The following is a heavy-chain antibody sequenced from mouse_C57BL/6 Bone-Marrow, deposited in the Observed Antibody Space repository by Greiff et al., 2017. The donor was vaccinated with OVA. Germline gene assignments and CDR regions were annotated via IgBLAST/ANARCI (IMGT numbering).Heavy chain of an antibody. D-gene: IGHD1-1*01. Sequence: QVQLKESGPELVKPGASVKISCKASGYAFSSSWMNWVKQRPGKGLEWIGRIYPGDGDTNYNGKFKGKATLTADKSSSTAYMQLSSLTSEDSAVYFCARGIRRYVYYFDYWGQGTTLTVSS. CDR1: GYAFSSSW. V-gene: IGHV1-82*01. J-gene: IGHJ2*01. CDR3: ARGIRRYVYYFDY. CDR2: IYPGDGDT.